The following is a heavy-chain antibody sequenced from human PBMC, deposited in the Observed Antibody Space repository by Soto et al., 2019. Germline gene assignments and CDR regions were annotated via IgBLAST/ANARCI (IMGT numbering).Heavy chain of an antibody. V-gene: IGHV3-30-3*01. CDR2: ISYDGSNK. CDR3: ASAGGLHLDY. D-gene: IGHD2-15*01. Sequence: QVQLVESGGGVVQPGRSLRLSCAASGFTFSSYAMHWVRQAPGKGLEWVAVISYDGSNKYYADSVKGRFTISRDISKNTLYLQMNTLRAEDTAVYYCASAGGLHLDYWGQGTLVTVSS. CDR1: GFTFSSYA. J-gene: IGHJ4*02.